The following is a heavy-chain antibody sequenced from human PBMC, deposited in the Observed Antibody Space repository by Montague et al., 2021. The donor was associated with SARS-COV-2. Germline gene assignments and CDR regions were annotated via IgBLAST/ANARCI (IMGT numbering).Heavy chain of an antibody. V-gene: IGHV4-31*03. CDR2: GYYSGST. D-gene: IGHD6-13*01. J-gene: IGHJ5*02. CDR1: RGSISSGGNY. Sequence: TLSLTCTVSRGSISSGGNYWSWIRQPPVKGLEWIGYGYYSGSTYYNPSLKSRVSISVDTSKNQFSLKLSSVTAADTAVYYCARGRRYSSTWYGAFDPWGQGMQVTVSS. CDR3: ARGRRYSSTWYGAFDP.